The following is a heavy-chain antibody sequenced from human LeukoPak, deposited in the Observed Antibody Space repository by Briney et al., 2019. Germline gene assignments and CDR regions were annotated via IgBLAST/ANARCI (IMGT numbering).Heavy chain of an antibody. V-gene: IGHV4-59*12. CDR2: IYYSGST. J-gene: IGHJ4*02. D-gene: IGHD2-2*01. Sequence: SETLSLTCTVSGGSISSYYWSWIRQPPGKGLEWIGYIYYSGSTYYNPSLKSRVTMSVDTSKNQFSLKLSSVTAADTAVYYCARAGYCSSTSCRRKTPFDYWGQGTLVTVSS. CDR3: ARAGYCSSTSCRRKTPFDY. CDR1: GGSISSYY.